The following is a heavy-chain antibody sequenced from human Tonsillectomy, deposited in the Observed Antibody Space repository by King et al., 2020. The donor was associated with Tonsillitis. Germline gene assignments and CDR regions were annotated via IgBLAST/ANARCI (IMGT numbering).Heavy chain of an antibody. CDR3: ARDYGSGSY. Sequence: VQLVESGGGLVQPGGSLRLSCAASGFSFNSHPMSGVRPAPGKGLEWVSAVIDTGGNTYYADSVKGRFTISRDNSKNTLYLQMTSLRAEDTAVYYCARDYGSGSYWGQGTLVTVSS. CDR1: GFSFNSHP. V-gene: IGHV3-23*04. D-gene: IGHD3-10*01. J-gene: IGHJ4*02. CDR2: VIDTGGNT.